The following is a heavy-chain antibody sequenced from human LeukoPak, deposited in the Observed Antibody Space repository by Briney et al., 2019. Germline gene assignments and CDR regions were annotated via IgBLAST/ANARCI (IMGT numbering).Heavy chain of an antibody. J-gene: IGHJ4*02. CDR1: GGSISSGDYY. V-gene: IGHV4-30-4*08. D-gene: IGHD2-8*01. CDR3: ARDQSYGVYDY. CDR2: IYYSGST. Sequence: SQTLSLTCTVSGGSISSGDYYWSWIRQPPGKGLEWIGYIYYSGSTYCNPSLKSRVTISVDTSKNQFSLKLSSVTAADTAVYYCARDQSYGVYDYWGQGTLVTVSS.